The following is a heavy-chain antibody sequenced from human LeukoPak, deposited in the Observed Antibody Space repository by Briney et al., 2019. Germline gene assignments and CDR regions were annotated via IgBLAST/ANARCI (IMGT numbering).Heavy chain of an antibody. CDR2: INHSGST. CDR3: ARRFQASDFWSGYYPKYYYYGMDV. D-gene: IGHD3-3*01. J-gene: IGHJ6*02. CDR1: GGSFSGYY. V-gene: IGHV4-34*01. Sequence: SETLSLTCAVYGGSFSGYYWSWIRQPPGKGLEWIGEINHSGSTNYNPSLKSRVTTSVDTSKNQFSLKLSSVTAADTAVYYCARRFQASDFWSGYYPKYYYYGMDVWGQGTTVTVSS.